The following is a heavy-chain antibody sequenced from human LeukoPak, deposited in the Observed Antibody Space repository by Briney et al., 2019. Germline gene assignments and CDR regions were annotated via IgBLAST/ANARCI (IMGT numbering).Heavy chain of an antibody. Sequence: GGSLRLSCAASGFTVSSNYMSWVRQAPGKGLEWVSVIYSGGSTYYADSVKGRFTISRDNAKNTLYLQMNSLRAEDTAVYYCARGGDYDSSDYWGQGTLVTVSS. CDR3: ARGGDYDSSDY. V-gene: IGHV3-66*01. CDR2: IYSGGST. CDR1: GFTVSSNY. D-gene: IGHD3-22*01. J-gene: IGHJ4*02.